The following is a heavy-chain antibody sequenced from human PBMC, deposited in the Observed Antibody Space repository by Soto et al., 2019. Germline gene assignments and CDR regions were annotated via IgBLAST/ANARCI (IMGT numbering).Heavy chain of an antibody. D-gene: IGHD2-15*01. CDR1: GFTFSSYS. CDR2: ISSSSSYI. Sequence: GGSLRLSCAASGFTFSSYSMNWVRQAPGKGLDWVSSISSSSSYIYYADSVKGRFTISRDNAKNSLYLQMNSLRAEDTAVYYCVRALRRDIVVVVAATPFDYWGQGTLVTVSS. V-gene: IGHV3-21*01. J-gene: IGHJ4*02. CDR3: VRALRRDIVVVVAATPFDY.